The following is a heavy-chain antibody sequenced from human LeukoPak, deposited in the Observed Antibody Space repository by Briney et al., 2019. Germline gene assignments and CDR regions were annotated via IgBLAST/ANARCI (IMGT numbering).Heavy chain of an antibody. J-gene: IGHJ6*02. CDR3: ARDAPVPNGYSSSPVGYYYYGMDV. CDR2: INPSGGST. D-gene: IGHD6-13*01. CDR1: GYTFTSYY. Sequence: GASVKVSCKASGYTFTSYYMHWVRQAPGQGLEWMGIINPSGGSTSYAQKFQGRVTMTRDTSTSTVYMELSSLRSEDTAVYYCARDAPVPNGYSSSPVGYYYYGMDVWGQGTTVTVSS. V-gene: IGHV1-46*01.